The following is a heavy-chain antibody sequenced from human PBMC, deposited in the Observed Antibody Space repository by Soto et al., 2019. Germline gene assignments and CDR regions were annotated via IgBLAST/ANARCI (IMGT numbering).Heavy chain of an antibody. CDR3: ARDVIMEDYYGSGSDYYFDY. CDR2: IYYSGST. CDR1: GGSISSGGYY. J-gene: IGHJ4*02. V-gene: IGHV4-31*03. D-gene: IGHD3-10*01. Sequence: TLSLTCTVSGGSISSGGYYCSWIRQHPGKGLEWIGYIYYSGSTYYNPSLKSRVTISVDTSKNQFSLKLSSVTAADTAVYYCARDVIMEDYYGSGSDYYFDYWGQGTLVTVSS.